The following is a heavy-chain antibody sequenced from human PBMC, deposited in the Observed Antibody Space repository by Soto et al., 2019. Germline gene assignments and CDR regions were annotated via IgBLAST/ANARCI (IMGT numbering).Heavy chain of an antibody. CDR2: ISYDGSNK. D-gene: IGHD3-10*01. CDR1: GFTFSSYA. CDR3: ARDPRGFGELSDYSYGMDV. V-gene: IGHV3-30-3*01. J-gene: IGHJ6*02. Sequence: QVQLVESGGGVVQPGRSLRLSCAASGFTFSSYAMHWVRQAPGKGLEWVAVISYDGSNKYYAESVKGRFTISRDNSKNALYLQMNSLRAEDTAVYNCARDPRGFGELSDYSYGMDVWGQGTTVTVSS.